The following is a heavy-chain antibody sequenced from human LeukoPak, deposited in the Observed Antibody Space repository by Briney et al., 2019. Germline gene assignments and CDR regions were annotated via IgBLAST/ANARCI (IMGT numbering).Heavy chain of an antibody. CDR3: AKATLIPDIVVVPAPLEGDP. V-gene: IGHV3-30*02. CDR2: IRYDGSNK. Sequence: GGSLRLSCAASGFTFSSYGMHWVRQAPGKGLEWVAFIRYDGSNKYYADSVKGRFTISRDNSKNTLYLQMNSLRAEDTAVYYCAKATLIPDIVVVPAPLEGDPWGQGTLVTVSS. D-gene: IGHD2-2*01. CDR1: GFTFSSYG. J-gene: IGHJ5*02.